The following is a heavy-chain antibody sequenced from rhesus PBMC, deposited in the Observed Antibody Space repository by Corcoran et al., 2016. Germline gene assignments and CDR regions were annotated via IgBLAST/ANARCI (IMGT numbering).Heavy chain of an antibody. V-gene: IGHV3S16*01. CDR2: ISSASSYI. D-gene: IGHD6-13*01. Sequence: EVQLVESGGGLVQPGGSLRLSCAASGFTFSSYGMSWVRQAPGKGLEWVSSISSASSYIYYADSVKGRFTISRDNAKNSLSLQMNSLRAEDTAVYYCTSDRSSSWFDYWGQGVLVTVSS. CDR1: GFTFSSYG. J-gene: IGHJ4*01. CDR3: TSDRSSSWFDY.